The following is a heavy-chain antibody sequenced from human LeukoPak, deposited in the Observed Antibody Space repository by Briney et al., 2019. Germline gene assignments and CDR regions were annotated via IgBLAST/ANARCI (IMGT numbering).Heavy chain of an antibody. CDR2: ISSDRSTK. Sequence: GGSLRLSCAASGFTFSSYGMHWVRQAPGKGLDWVALISSDRSTKYYADSVKGRFTISRDNSKNTLYLQMNSLRAEDTAVYYCSRSRPKFKDFDYWGQGTLVTVSS. V-gene: IGHV3-30*03. CDR3: SRSRPKFKDFDY. J-gene: IGHJ4*02. CDR1: GFTFSSYG.